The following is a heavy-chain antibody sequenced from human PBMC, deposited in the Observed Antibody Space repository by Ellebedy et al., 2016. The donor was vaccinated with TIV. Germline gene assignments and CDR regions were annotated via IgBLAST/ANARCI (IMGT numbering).Heavy chain of an antibody. Sequence: AASVKVSCKASGYTFTGYYIHWVRQAPGQGLEWMGWINPNSGGTNYAQKFQGWVTMTRDTPINTAYMELSRLRSDDTAVYYCARGSTTYYYGSGSYRSLGNWFDPWGQGTLVTVSS. CDR1: GYTFTGYY. CDR3: ARGSTTYYYGSGSYRSLGNWFDP. D-gene: IGHD3-10*01. CDR2: INPNSGGT. J-gene: IGHJ5*02. V-gene: IGHV1-2*04.